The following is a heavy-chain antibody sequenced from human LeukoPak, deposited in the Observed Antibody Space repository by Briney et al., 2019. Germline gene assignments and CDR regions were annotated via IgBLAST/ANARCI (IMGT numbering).Heavy chain of an antibody. CDR3: ASQSQVAIDAFDI. CDR2: VKQDGSEK. V-gene: IGHV3-7*01. J-gene: IGHJ3*02. CDR1: GFTSSSYW. D-gene: IGHD2-15*01. Sequence: PGGSLRLSCAASGFTSSSYWMSWVRQAPGKGLEWVANVKQDGSEKNYVDSVKGRFTISRDNAKNSLYLQMNSLRAEDTAVYYCASQSQVAIDAFDIWGQGTMVTVSS.